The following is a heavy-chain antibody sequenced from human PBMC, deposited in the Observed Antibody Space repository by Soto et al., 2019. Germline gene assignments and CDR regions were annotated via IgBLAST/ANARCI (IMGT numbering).Heavy chain of an antibody. J-gene: IGHJ3*02. CDR2: ISYDRSNK. V-gene: IGHV3-30*18. CDR1: GFTFSSYG. D-gene: IGHD3-9*01. Sequence: QVQLVESGGGVVQPGRSLRLSCAASGFTFSSYGMHWVRQAPGKGLEWVAVISYDRSNKYYADSVKGRFTISRDNSKNTLYLQMNSLRAEDTAVYYCANLVHYDILTGINDAFDIWGQGTMVTVSS. CDR3: ANLVHYDILTGINDAFDI.